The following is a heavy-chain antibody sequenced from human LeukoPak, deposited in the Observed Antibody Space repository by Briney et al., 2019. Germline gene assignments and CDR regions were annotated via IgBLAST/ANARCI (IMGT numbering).Heavy chain of an antibody. Sequence: PSETLSLTCTVSGGSISSYYWSWIRQPAGKGLEWIGRIYTSGSTNYNPSLKSRVTMSVDMSKNQFSLKLSSVTAADTAVYYCARADYYDSSGYYVKFDYWGQGTLVTVPS. CDR3: ARADYYDSSGYYVKFDY. J-gene: IGHJ4*02. CDR2: IYTSGST. D-gene: IGHD3-22*01. CDR1: GGSISSYY. V-gene: IGHV4-4*07.